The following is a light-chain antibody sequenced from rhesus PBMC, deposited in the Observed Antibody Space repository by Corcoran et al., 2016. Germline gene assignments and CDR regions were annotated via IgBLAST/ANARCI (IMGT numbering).Light chain of an antibody. CDR3: QQYSNWPYS. CDR2: GAS. CDR1: QSVSSY. J-gene: IGKJ2*01. Sequence: EIVMTQSPATLSLSPGERATLSCRASQSVSSYVAWYQQKPEQAPRLLSYGASSRATGIPDRFSGSGSGTDFTLTICSLEPEDFAVYYCQQYSNWPYSFGQGTKVGIK. V-gene: IGKV3S9*01.